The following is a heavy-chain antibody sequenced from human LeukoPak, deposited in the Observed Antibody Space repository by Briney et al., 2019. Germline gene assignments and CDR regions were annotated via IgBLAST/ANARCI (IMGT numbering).Heavy chain of an antibody. J-gene: IGHJ6*04. CDR2: ISYSGDNT. V-gene: IGHV3-30*04. CDR1: GFNVTNYA. CDR3: ASDPRDGGQNV. Sequence: SGESLRLSCAASGFNVTNYAMHWVRQAPGKGLEWVTLISYSGDNTYSADSVKGRFTFSRDKSKNTLYLQMNSLRPEDSAVYYCASDPRDGGQNVWGKGTTVTVSS. D-gene: IGHD5-24*01.